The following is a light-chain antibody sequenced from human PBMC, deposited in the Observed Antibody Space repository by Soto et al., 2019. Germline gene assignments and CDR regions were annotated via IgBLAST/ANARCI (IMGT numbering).Light chain of an antibody. J-gene: IGLJ1*01. V-gene: IGLV2-14*01. CDR3: SSYTSISTLV. CDR2: EVR. Sequence: QSVLTQPASVSGSPGQSITISCTGTSSDIGGYNYVSWYQQYPGKAPKVVIYEVRNRPSGVSNRFSGTKSGNTASLTISGLQAEDEADYYCSSYTSISTLVFGSGTKVTVL. CDR1: SSDIGGYNY.